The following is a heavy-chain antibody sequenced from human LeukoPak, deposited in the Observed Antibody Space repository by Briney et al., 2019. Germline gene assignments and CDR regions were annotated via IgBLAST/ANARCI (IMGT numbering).Heavy chain of an antibody. D-gene: IGHD1-26*01. CDR2: IYYSGST. CDR3: AVGYWYFDL. Sequence: RXPPGKGLEWIGYIYYSGSTNYNPSLKSRVTISVDTSKNQFSLKLSSVTAADTAVYYCAVGYWYFDLWGRGTLVTVSS. J-gene: IGHJ2*01. V-gene: IGHV4-59*01.